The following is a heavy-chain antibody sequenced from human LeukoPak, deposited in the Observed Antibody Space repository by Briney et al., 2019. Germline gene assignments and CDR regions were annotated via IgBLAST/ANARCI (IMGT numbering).Heavy chain of an antibody. CDR1: GYTFSSYG. V-gene: IGHV1-18*04. CDR3: ARDNSGYDYVGDY. J-gene: IGHJ4*02. Sequence: GASVKVSCKASGYTFSSYGISWVRQSAGQGLEWRGWISAYNGNTNYAQKLQGSVTMTTDTSTSTAYMELRSLRSDDTAVYYCARDNSGYDYVGDYWGQGTLVTVSS. D-gene: IGHD5-12*01. CDR2: ISAYNGNT.